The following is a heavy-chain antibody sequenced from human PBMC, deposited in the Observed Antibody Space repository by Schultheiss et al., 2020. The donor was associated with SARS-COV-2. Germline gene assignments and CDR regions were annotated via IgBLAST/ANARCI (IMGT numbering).Heavy chain of an antibody. D-gene: IGHD3-3*01. V-gene: IGHV1-18*01. CDR2: IIPIFGTA. CDR3: ARGPDFWSGYNPPDY. Sequence: ASVKVSCKASGYTFTSYGISWVRQAPGQGLEWMGGIIPIFGTANYAQKFQGRVTMTTDTSTSTAYMELRSLRSEDTAVYYCARGPDFWSGYNPPDYWGQGTLVTVSS. J-gene: IGHJ4*02. CDR1: GYTFTSYG.